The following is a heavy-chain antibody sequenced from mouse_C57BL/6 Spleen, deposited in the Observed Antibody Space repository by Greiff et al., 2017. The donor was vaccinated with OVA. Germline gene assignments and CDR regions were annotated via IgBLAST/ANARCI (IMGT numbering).Heavy chain of an antibody. CDR3: ARDGDSSGH. CDR2: IYPRSGNT. V-gene: IGHV1-81*01. Sequence: VQRVESGAELARPGASVKLSCKASGYTFTSYGISWVKQRTGQGLEWIGEIYPRSGNTYYNEKFKGKATLTADKSSSTAYMELRSLTSEDSAVYFCARDGDSSGHWGQGTTLTVSS. CDR1: GYTFTSYG. D-gene: IGHD3-2*02. J-gene: IGHJ2*01.